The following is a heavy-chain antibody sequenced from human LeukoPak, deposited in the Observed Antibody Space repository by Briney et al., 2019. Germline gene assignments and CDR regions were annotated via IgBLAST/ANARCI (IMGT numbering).Heavy chain of an antibody. CDR2: IYSDGST. CDR3: ARATLDN. V-gene: IGHV3-53*01. J-gene: IGHJ4*02. Sequence: SGGSLRLSCAASGFSVSSNYISWVGQAPGKGLEWVSVIYSDGSTKYADSVKARFTISRDNSKNTVYLQMNSLRVEDTAVYYCARATLDNWGQGTLVTVSS. CDR1: GFSVSSNY.